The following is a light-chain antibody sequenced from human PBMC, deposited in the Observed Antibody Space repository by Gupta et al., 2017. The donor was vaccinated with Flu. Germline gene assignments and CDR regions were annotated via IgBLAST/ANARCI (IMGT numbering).Light chain of an antibody. CDR3: AAWDDSLNGWV. CDR2: SNN. Sequence: NTGTWFQQPPRTAPKPLTYSNNQRPSAVPYRFSCSKSGTSPSLAIRGLQSGDEADYFLAAWDDSLNGWVFGGGTKLTVL. J-gene: IGLJ3*02. CDR1: NT. V-gene: IGLV1-44*01.